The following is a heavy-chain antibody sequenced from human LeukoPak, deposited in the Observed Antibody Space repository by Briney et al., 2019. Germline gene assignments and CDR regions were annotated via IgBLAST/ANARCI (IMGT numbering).Heavy chain of an antibody. J-gene: IGHJ4*02. CDR1: GFTFSTYG. CDR2: ISRDGTNK. V-gene: IGHV3-30*03. D-gene: IGHD5-12*01. CDR3: ATKLDRLATSDY. Sequence: GGSLRLSCAASGFTFSTYGMHWVRQAPGKGLEWVAVISRDGTNKYYAYSVKGRFTISRDNIKDTLCLEMNSLSVEDTAVYTCATKLDRLATSDYWGQGTLVTVSS.